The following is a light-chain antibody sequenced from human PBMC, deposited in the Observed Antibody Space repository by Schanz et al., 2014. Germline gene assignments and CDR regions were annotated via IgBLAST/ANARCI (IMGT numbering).Light chain of an antibody. CDR3: QQYDSHLT. Sequence: DIQMTQSPSSVSASVGDRVTITCRASQGISNYLAWFQQKPGKAPNLLIHKASLLASGVPSRFSGSGSGTDFTLTISGLQPDDLGTYYCQQYDSHLTFGGGTKVEI. V-gene: IGKV1-16*01. CDR2: KAS. J-gene: IGKJ4*01. CDR1: QGISNY.